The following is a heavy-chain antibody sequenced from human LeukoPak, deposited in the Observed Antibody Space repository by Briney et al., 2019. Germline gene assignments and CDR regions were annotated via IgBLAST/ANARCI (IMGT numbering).Heavy chain of an antibody. J-gene: IGHJ5*02. CDR1: GYTFTGYY. V-gene: IGHV1-2*02. Sequence: GASVKVSCKASGYTFTGYYMHWVRQAPGQGLEWMGWINPNSGGTNYAQKFQGRVTMTRDTSISTAYMELSRLRSDDTAVYYCARDPDSSGYYYNRFDPWGQGTLVTVSS. CDR3: ARDPDSSGYYYNRFDP. CDR2: INPNSGGT. D-gene: IGHD3-22*01.